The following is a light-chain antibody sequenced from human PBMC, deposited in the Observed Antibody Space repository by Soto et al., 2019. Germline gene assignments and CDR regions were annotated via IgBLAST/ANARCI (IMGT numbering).Light chain of an antibody. J-gene: IGKJ2*01. CDR2: GAS. CDR3: QQYSSSPLT. CDR1: QSVNKNY. Sequence: EIVMTQSPGTLSLSPGERVTLTCRASQSVNKNYLAWYQQKPDQAPRLLIYGASSRATGIPYRFSGSGSGTDFTLTISRLEPEDVALYYCQQYSSSPLTFGQGTKLEIK. V-gene: IGKV3-20*01.